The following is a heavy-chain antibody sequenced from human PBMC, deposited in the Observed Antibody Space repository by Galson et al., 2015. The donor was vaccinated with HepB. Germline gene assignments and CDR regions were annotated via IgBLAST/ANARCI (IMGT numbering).Heavy chain of an antibody. CDR1: GDSISSSSYY. CDR3: ARHRSIAPAGLTNITVAGSPYYFDY. Sequence: SETLSLTCTVSGDSISSSSYYWGWIRQPPGKGLEWLGSIFYRGNTYYKLSLKSRVTISVDTSNNQFSLKLSSVTAADTSLYYCARHRSIAPAGLTNITVAGSPYYFDYWGQGILVTVSS. D-gene: IGHD6-19*01. J-gene: IGHJ4*02. CDR2: IFYRGNT. V-gene: IGHV4-39*01.